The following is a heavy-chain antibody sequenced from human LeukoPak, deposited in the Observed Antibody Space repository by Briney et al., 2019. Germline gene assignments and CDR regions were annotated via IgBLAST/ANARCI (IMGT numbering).Heavy chain of an antibody. CDR1: GYSISSAYY. J-gene: IGHJ5*02. CDR3: ARFGSTSGRGFDP. CDR2: ISHSGTT. Sequence: PSETLSLTCAVSGYSISSAYYWGWIRQPPGKGLEWIGTISHSGTTYFNPSLKGRVTIFLDTSKNQFSLKLTSVTAADTAVYYCARFGSTSGRGFDPWGQGTLVTVSS. V-gene: IGHV4-38-2*01. D-gene: IGHD2-2*01.